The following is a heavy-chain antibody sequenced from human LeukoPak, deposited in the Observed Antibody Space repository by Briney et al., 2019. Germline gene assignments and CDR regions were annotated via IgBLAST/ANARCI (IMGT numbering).Heavy chain of an antibody. D-gene: IGHD1-26*01. CDR2: IYYSGST. J-gene: IGHJ4*02. CDR1: GGSISSSSHY. V-gene: IGHV4-39*01. Sequence: SETLSLTCTVSGGSISSSSHYWGWIRQPPGKGLEWIGSIYYSGSTYYNPSLKSRVTISVDTSKNQFSLKLSSVAAADTAVYYCARGGRSYYGGFDYWGQGTLVTVSS. CDR3: ARGGRSYYGGFDY.